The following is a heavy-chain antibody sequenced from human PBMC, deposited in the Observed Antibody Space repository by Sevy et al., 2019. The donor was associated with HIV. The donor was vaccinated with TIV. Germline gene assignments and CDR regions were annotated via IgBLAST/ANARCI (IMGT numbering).Heavy chain of an antibody. V-gene: IGHV1-3*01. J-gene: IGHJ4*02. Sequence: ASVKVSCKASGYTFTSHAMHWVRQAPGQRLEWMGWINAGNGNTKYSQKFQGRVTITRDTSASTAYMELSSLRSEDTAVYYCARVYEYYYDSSGYYSYYFDYWGQGTLVTVSS. CDR2: INAGNGNT. CDR1: GYTFTSHA. CDR3: ARVYEYYYDSSGYYSYYFDY. D-gene: IGHD3-22*01.